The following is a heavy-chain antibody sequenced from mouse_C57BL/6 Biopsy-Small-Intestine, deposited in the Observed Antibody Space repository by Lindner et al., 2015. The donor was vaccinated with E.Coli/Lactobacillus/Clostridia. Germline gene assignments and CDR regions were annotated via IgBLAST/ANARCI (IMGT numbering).Heavy chain of an antibody. D-gene: IGHD2-4*01. Sequence: VQLQESGGGLVKPGGSLKLSCAASGFTFSDYGMRWVRQAPEKGLEWVAYISSGSSTIYYADTVKGRFTISRDNAKNTLFLQMTSLRSEDTAMYYCARIYYDYDYYAMDYWGQGTSVTVSS. CDR2: ISSGSSTI. CDR3: ARIYYDYDYYAMDY. J-gene: IGHJ4*01. V-gene: IGHV5-17*01. CDR1: GFTFSDYG.